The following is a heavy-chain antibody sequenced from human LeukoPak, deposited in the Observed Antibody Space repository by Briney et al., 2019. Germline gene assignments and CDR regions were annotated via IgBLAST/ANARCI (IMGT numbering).Heavy chain of an antibody. D-gene: IGHD4-17*01. CDR2: IYHSGST. V-gene: IGHV4-30-2*01. CDR1: GGSISSGGYS. J-gene: IGHJ4*02. CDR3: ARTMTTVTTDDY. Sequence: SQTLSLTCAVSGGSISSGGYSWSWIRQPPGKGLEWIGYIYHSGSTYYNPSLKSRVTISVDRSKNQFSLKLSSVTAADTAVYYCARTMTTVTTDDYWGQGTLVTVSS.